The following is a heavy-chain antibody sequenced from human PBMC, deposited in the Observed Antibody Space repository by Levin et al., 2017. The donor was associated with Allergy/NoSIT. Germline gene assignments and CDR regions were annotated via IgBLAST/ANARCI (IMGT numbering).Heavy chain of an antibody. D-gene: IGHD3-10*01. CDR2: INWNGGST. Sequence: PGGSLRLSCAASGFTFDDYGMSWVRQAPGKGLEWVSGINWNGGSTGYADSVKGRFTISRDNAKNSLSLQMNSLRAEDTALYYCAREGFYYGSGDLRGDAFDIWGQGTMVTVSS. CDR1: GFTFDDYG. V-gene: IGHV3-20*04. CDR3: AREGFYYGSGDLRGDAFDI. J-gene: IGHJ3*02.